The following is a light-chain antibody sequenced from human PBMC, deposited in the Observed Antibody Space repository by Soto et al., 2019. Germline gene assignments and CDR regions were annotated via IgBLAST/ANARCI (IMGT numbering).Light chain of an antibody. J-gene: IGLJ1*01. CDR3: SLHTSSSTAV. CDR1: SSDVGSYNR. Sequence: QSALTQPPSVSGSPGQSVTISCTGTSSDVGSYNRVSWYQQPPGTAPKLMIYEVSNRPSGVPDRFSGSKSGNTASLTISGLQAEDEADYYCSLHTSSSTAVFGTGTKVTVL. CDR2: EVS. V-gene: IGLV2-18*01.